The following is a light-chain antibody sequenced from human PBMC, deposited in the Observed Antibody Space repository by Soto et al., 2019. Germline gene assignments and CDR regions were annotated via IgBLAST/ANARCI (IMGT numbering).Light chain of an antibody. Sequence: EIVLTQSPGTLSLSPGERATLSCRASQSVSSNYLAWCQQKPGQAPRLHIYGASSRATGIPDRFSGSGSGTDFTLTISRLEPEDFAVYYCQQYGDTPWTFGQGTKVDIK. V-gene: IGKV3-20*01. CDR1: QSVSSNY. CDR3: QQYGDTPWT. J-gene: IGKJ1*01. CDR2: GAS.